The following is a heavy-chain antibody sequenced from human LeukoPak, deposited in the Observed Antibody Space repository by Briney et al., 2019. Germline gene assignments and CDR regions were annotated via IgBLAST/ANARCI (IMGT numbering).Heavy chain of an antibody. J-gene: IGHJ3*02. Sequence: ASVKVSCKASGDTFSSYAISWVRQAPGQGLEWMGRIIPIFGTANYAQKFQGRVTITTDESTSTAYMELSSLRSEDTAVYYCSIVVPAPDAFDIWGQGTMVTVSS. V-gene: IGHV1-69*05. D-gene: IGHD2-2*01. CDR3: SIVVPAPDAFDI. CDR2: IIPIFGTA. CDR1: GDTFSSYA.